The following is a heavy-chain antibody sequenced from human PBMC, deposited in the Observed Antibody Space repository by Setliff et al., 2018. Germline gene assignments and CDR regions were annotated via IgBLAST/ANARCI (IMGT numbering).Heavy chain of an antibody. CDR2: INHSGST. D-gene: IGHD2-21*02. J-gene: IGHJ4*02. CDR3: ARGFDVCGGGACYTDGPYYFDY. V-gene: IGHV4-34*01. Sequence: ETLSLTCAVYGESFSGHYWSWIRQPPGKGLKWIGEINHSGSTNYNPSLKSRVTISVDTSKNQFSLKLSSVAAADTAVYYCARGFDVCGGGACYTDGPYYFDYWGLGTLVTVSS. CDR1: GESFSGHY.